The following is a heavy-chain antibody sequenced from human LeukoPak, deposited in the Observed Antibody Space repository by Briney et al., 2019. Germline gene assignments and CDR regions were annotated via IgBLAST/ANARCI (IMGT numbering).Heavy chain of an antibody. J-gene: IGHJ6*02. CDR1: GGSISNSY. D-gene: IGHD2-2*01. V-gene: IGHV4-59*01. CDR2: ISYSGST. CDR3: ARGGCSSISCYYYYGMDV. Sequence: SETLSLTCTVSGGSISNSYWSWIRQPPGKGLEWIGYISYSGSTNYNPSLTSRVTISVDTSKSQFSLKLSSVTTADTALYYCARGGCSSISCYYYYGMDVWGQGTTVIVSS.